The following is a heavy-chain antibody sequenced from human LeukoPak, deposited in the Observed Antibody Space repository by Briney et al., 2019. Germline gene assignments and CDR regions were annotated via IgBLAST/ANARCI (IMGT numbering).Heavy chain of an antibody. V-gene: IGHV1-2*06. CDR2: VDPADGEV. CDR3: ARGPRAIVVVVIPFDY. CDR1: GYTFTDYY. J-gene: IGHJ4*02. D-gene: IGHD3-22*01. Sequence: ASVKVSCKASGYTFTDYYMHWLQQAPGKGLEWTGRVDPADGEVAYAEKFQGRVTMTRDTSISTAYMELSRLRSDDTAVYYCARGPRAIVVVVIPFDYWGQGTLVTVSS.